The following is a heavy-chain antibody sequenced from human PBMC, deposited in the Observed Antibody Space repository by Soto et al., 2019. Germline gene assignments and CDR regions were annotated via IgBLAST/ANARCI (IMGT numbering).Heavy chain of an antibody. J-gene: IGHJ5*02. CDR1: GYTFTSYA. Sequence: ASVKVSCKASGYTFTSYAMHWVRQAPGQRLEWMGWISAYNGNTNYAQKLQGRVTMTRDTSTSTAYMELRSLRSDDTAVYYCARVGYSSGWYNWFDPWGQGTLVTVSS. CDR2: ISAYNGNT. CDR3: ARVGYSSGWYNWFDP. D-gene: IGHD6-19*01. V-gene: IGHV1-18*01.